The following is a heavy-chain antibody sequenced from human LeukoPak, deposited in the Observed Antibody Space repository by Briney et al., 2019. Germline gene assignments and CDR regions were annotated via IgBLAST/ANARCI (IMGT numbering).Heavy chain of an antibody. CDR1: GYTFTSYD. D-gene: IGHD2-2*02. J-gene: IGHJ6*03. CDR3: ARVPILGRYMDV. Sequence: GASVKVSCKASGYTFTSYDINWVRQATGQGLEWMGWMNPNSGNTGYAQKFQGRVTITRNTSISTAYMELSSLRSEDTAVYYCARVPILGRYMDVWGKGTTVTVSS. CDR2: MNPNSGNT. V-gene: IGHV1-8*03.